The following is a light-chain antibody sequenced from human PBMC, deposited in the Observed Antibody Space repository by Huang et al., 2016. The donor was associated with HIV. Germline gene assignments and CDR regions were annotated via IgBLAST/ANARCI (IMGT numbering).Light chain of an antibody. J-gene: IGKJ4*01. CDR3: QQRGNWPPVT. Sequence: EVVLTQSPATLSLSPGERATLSCRASQSVTNYLAWYQQKPGQPPRLLIYEASNRATGVPARFSGSGSGTDFALTISSLEPEDFAVYYCQQRGNWPPVTFGGGTKVEIK. V-gene: IGKV3-11*01. CDR2: EAS. CDR1: QSVTNY.